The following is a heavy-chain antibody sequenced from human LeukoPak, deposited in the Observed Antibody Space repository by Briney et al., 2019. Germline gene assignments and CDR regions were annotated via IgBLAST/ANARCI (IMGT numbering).Heavy chain of an antibody. CDR3: ARDRAAARPPGDYYMDV. CDR2: IYTSGST. J-gene: IGHJ6*03. V-gene: IGHV4-61*02. D-gene: IGHD6-6*01. Sequence: SQTLSLTCTVSGGSISSGSYYWSCIRQPAGKGLEWIGRIYTSGSTNYNPSLKSRVTISVDTSKNQFSLKLSSVTAADTAVYYCARDRAAARPPGDYYMDVWGKGTTVTVSS. CDR1: GGSISSGSYY.